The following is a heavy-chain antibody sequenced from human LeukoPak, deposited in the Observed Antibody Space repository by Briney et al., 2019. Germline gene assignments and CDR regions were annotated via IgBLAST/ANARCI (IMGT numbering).Heavy chain of an antibody. J-gene: IGHJ5*02. D-gene: IGHD4-17*01. V-gene: IGHV1-8*03. CDR3: ARANYGDSGWFDP. CDR1: GYTFTSYD. CDR2: MNPNSGNT. Sequence: ASVKVSCKASGYTFTSYDINWVRQAPGQGLEWIGWMNPNSGNTGYAQKFQGRVTITRNTSISTAYMELSSLRSEDTAVYYCARANYGDSGWFDPWGQGTLVTVSS.